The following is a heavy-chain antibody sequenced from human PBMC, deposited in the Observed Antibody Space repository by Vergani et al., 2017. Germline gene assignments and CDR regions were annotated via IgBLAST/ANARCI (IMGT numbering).Heavy chain of an antibody. D-gene: IGHD3-10*01. V-gene: IGHV4-34*01. CDR2: INHSGST. CDR3: TPGFGELLNNWFYP. J-gene: IGHJ5*02. CDR1: GGSFSGYY. Sequence: QVQLQQWGAGLLKPSETLSLTCAVYGGSFSGYYWSWIRQPPGKGLEWIGEINHSGSTNYNPSLKSRVTISVDTSKNQFSLKLSSVTAADTAVYYCTPGFGELLNNWFYPWGQGTLVTVSS.